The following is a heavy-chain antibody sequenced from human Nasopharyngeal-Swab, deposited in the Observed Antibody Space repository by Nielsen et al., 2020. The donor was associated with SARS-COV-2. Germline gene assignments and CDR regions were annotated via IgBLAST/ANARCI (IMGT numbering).Heavy chain of an antibody. J-gene: IGHJ6*02. CDR3: ARAYSPADYGMDV. CDR1: GFTFSSYG. V-gene: IGHV3-33*01. CDR2: IWYDGSNK. Sequence: GGSLRLSCAASGFTFSSYGMHWVRQAPGKGLEWVAVIWYDGSNKYYADSVKGRFTISRDNSKNTLYLQMNSLRAEDTAMYYCARAYSPADYGMDVWGQGTTVTVSS. D-gene: IGHD5-12*01.